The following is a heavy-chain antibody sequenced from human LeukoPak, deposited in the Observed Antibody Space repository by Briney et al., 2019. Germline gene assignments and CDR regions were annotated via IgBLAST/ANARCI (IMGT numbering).Heavy chain of an antibody. Sequence: GGPLRLSCAPSGFTYSSYEMNWARHATGKAVEWVSYNSSSGSTIHYADSVKGRFTISRDNEKISLYLQMNSQSAEDTAVYYCAELGITMIGGVWGKGTTVTISS. CDR2: NSSSGSTI. CDR1: GFTYSSYE. CDR3: AELGITMIGGV. V-gene: IGHV3-48*03. D-gene: IGHD3-10*02. J-gene: IGHJ6*04.